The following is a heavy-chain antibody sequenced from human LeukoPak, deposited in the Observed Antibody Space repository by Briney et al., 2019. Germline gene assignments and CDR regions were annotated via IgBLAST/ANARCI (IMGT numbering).Heavy chain of an antibody. D-gene: IGHD3-10*01. Sequence: ASVKVSCKASGYSFTNYYMHWVRQAPGQGLEWMGGIIPIFGTANYAQKFQGRVTITADESTSTAYMELSSLRSEDTAVYYCARDKGSRLLWFGELLFYDYWGQGTLVTVSS. CDR1: GYSFTNYY. V-gene: IGHV1-69*13. CDR2: IIPIFGTA. CDR3: ARDKGSRLLWFGELLFYDY. J-gene: IGHJ4*02.